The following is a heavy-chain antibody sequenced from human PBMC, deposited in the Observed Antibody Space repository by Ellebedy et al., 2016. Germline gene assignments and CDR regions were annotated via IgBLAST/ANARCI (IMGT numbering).Heavy chain of an antibody. Sequence: GGSLRLSXAASGFTFSSYGMHWVRQAPGKGLEWVAVLWYDGSNKYYADSVKGRFTTSRDNSKNTLYLQMNSLRAEDTAVYYCAKGSTTVTTADAFDIWGQGTMVTVSS. V-gene: IGHV3-30*02. CDR1: GFTFSSYG. CDR2: LWYDGSNK. D-gene: IGHD4-17*01. CDR3: AKGSTTVTTADAFDI. J-gene: IGHJ3*02.